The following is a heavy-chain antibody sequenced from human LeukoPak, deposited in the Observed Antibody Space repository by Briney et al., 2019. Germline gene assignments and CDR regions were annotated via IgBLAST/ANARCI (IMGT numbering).Heavy chain of an antibody. CDR2: INHSGST. CDR3: ARRLSTRSYYLDD. V-gene: IGHV4-34*01. J-gene: IGHJ4*02. D-gene: IGHD2/OR15-2a*01. Sequence: PSETLSLTCAVYGGSFSGYYWSWIRQPPGKGLEWIGEINHSGSTNYNPSLKSRVTISVDTSKNQLSLKLNSATAADTAVYYCARRLSTRSYYLDDWGQGTLVTVSS. CDR1: GGSFSGYY.